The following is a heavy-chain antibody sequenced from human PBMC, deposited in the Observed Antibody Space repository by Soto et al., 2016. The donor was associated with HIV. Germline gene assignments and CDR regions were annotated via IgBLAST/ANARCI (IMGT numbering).Heavy chain of an antibody. CDR3: ARWTSYYDY. Sequence: EVHLLESGGGLVQPGGSLRLSCAASGFTFSNYAINWVRQAPGKGLEWVSAISSSGETTLYADSVKGRFTISRDNSRNTVYLQMNSLRVEDTAIYYCARWTSYYDYWGQGTLVTVSS. J-gene: IGHJ4*02. CDR2: ISSSGETT. CDR1: GFTFSNYA. V-gene: IGHV3-23*01.